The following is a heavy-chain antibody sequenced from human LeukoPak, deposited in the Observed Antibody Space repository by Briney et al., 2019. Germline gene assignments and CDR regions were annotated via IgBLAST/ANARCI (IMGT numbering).Heavy chain of an antibody. D-gene: IGHD2-2*01. V-gene: IGHV1-18*01. CDR2: ISAYNGNT. CDR3: ARVLIVVVPAAIQENWFDP. Sequence: ASVKVSCKASGYTFTSYGISWVRQAPGQGLEWMGWISAYNGNTNYAQKLQGRVTTTTDTSTSTAYMELRSLRSDDTAVYYCARVLIVVVPAAIQENWFDPWGQGTLVTVSS. CDR1: GYTFTSYG. J-gene: IGHJ5*02.